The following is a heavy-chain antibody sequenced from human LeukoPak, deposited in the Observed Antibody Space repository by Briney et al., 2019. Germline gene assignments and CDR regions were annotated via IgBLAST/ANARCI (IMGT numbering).Heavy chain of an antibody. V-gene: IGHV1-18*01. CDR2: ISAYNGNT. Sequence: ASVKVSCKASGGTFSSYAISWVRQAPGQGLEWMGWISAYNGNTNYAQKLQGRVTMTTDTSTSTAYMELRSLRSDDTAVYYCARDMLKRFLIGVATRPTPFDYWGQGTLVTVSS. CDR3: ARDMLKRFLIGVATRPTPFDY. J-gene: IGHJ4*02. D-gene: IGHD5-12*01. CDR1: GGTFSSYA.